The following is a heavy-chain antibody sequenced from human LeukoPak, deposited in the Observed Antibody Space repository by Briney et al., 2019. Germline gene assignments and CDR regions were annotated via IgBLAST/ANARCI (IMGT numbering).Heavy chain of an antibody. CDR3: ARSYTHYDFWSGYTYQNYFDP. V-gene: IGHV3-53*01. CDR1: GVSFSGYY. J-gene: IGHJ5*02. CDR2: IYAGDST. Sequence: PSETLSLTCAVYGVSFSGYYWSWIRQAPGKGLEWVSVIYAGDSTYYADSVKGRFIISRDNSKNTVYLQMDSLRAEDTAVYYCARSYTHYDFWSGYTYQNYFDPWGQGTLVTVSS. D-gene: IGHD3-3*01.